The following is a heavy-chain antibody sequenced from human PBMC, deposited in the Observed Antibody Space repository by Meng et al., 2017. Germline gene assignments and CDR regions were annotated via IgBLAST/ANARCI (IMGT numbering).Heavy chain of an antibody. CDR3: ARAGYSSGWRLN. Sequence: GESLKISCAASGFTFSSYSMNWVRQAPGKGLEWVSSISSSSSYIYYADSVKGRFTISRDNAKNSLYLQMNNLRAEDTAVYYCARAGYSSGWRLNWGQGTLVTVSS. D-gene: IGHD6-19*01. CDR2: ISSSSSYI. CDR1: GFTFSSYS. V-gene: IGHV3-21*01. J-gene: IGHJ1*01.